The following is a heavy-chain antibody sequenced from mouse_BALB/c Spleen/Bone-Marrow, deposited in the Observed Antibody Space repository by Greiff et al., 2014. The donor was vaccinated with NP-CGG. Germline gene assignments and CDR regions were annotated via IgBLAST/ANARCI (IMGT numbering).Heavy chain of an antibody. CDR3: TRSGYVMDY. CDR2: IYPGTGSI. D-gene: IGHD3-1*01. V-gene: IGHV1S22*01. CDR1: GYTFTSYW. Sequence: LKESGSELVRPGASVKLSCKASGYTFTSYWMHWVKQRPGQGLEWLGNIYPGTGSINYDEKFKSKATLTVDTSSSTAYMQLSSLTSEDSAVYYCTRSGYVMDYWDQGTSVTVSS. J-gene: IGHJ4*01.